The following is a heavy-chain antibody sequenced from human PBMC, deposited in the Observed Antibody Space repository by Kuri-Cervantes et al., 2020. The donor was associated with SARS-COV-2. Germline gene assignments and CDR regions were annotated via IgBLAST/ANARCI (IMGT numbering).Heavy chain of an antibody. CDR1: GFTFSSYS. CDR3: AKTKGVDTAMDCIDY. V-gene: IGHV3-21*01. Sequence: GESLKISCAASGFTFSSYSMNWVRQAPGKGLEWVSAISSSSSYIYYADPVKGRFTISRDNAKNSLYLQMNSLRAEDTAVYYCAKTKGVDTAMDCIDYWGQGTLVTVSS. CDR2: ISSSSSYI. J-gene: IGHJ4*02. D-gene: IGHD5-18*01.